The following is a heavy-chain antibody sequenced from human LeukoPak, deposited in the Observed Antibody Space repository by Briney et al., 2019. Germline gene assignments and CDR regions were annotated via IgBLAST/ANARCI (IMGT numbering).Heavy chain of an antibody. CDR1: GFTFSSYA. CDR2: ISGSGGST. V-gene: IGHV3-23*01. CDR3: AKDQYYFDSSGYYGY. J-gene: IGHJ4*02. Sequence: GGSLRLSCAASGFTFSSYAMSWVRQAPGKGLEWVSAISGSGGSTYYADSVKGRFTISRDNSKNTLYLQMNSLRAEDTAVYYCAKDQYYFDSSGYYGYWGQGTLVTVSS. D-gene: IGHD3-22*01.